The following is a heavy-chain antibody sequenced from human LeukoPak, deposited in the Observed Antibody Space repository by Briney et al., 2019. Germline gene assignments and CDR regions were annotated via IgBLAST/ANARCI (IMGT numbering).Heavy chain of an antibody. CDR2: IIPILGIA. D-gene: IGHD3-3*01. J-gene: IGHJ6*02. Sequence: SVKVSCKASGYTFTSYGISWVRQAPGQGLEWMGRIIPILGIANYAQKFQGRVTITADKSTSTAYMELSSLRSEDTAVYYCAGGTPAYDLYYYYYGMDVWGQGTTVTISS. V-gene: IGHV1-69*04. CDR1: GYTFTSYG. CDR3: AGGTPAYDLYYYYYGMDV.